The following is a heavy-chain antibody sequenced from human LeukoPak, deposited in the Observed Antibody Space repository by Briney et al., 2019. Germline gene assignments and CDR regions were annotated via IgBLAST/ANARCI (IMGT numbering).Heavy chain of an antibody. CDR2: ISAYNGNT. CDR3: ARETTSLGYANYYYYMDV. J-gene: IGHJ6*03. V-gene: IGHV1-18*01. D-gene: IGHD2-2*01. CDR1: GYTFTSYG. Sequence: GASVKVSCKASGYTFTSYGISWVRQAPGQGLEWMGWISAYNGNTNYAQKLQGRVTMTTDTSTSTAYMELRSLRSDDTAVYYCARETTSLGYANYYYYMDVWGKGTTVTISS.